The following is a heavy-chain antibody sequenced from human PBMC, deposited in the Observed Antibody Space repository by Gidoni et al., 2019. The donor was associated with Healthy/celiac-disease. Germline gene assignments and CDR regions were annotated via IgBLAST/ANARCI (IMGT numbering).Heavy chain of an antibody. Sequence: EVQLLESGGGLVQPGGSLRPSCAASGFPLRSYAMSWVRQAAGKGLEWVSAISGSGGSTYDADSVKGRFTISRDNSKNTLYLKMNSLRAEDTAVYYCAKFGSSSHWGEYYFDYWGQGTLVTVSS. CDR3: AKFGSSSHWGEYYFDY. CDR1: GFPLRSYA. D-gene: IGHD6-13*01. J-gene: IGHJ4*02. V-gene: IGHV3-23*01. CDR2: ISGSGGST.